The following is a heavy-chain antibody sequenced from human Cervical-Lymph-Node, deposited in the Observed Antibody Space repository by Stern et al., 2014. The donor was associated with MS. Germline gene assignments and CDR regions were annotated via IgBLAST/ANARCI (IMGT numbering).Heavy chain of an antibody. CDR3: AGDYGGNFGGSFDY. Sequence: EVQLVESGAEVKKPGESLKISCKGSGYSFTSYWIGWVRQMPGKGLEWMGIIYPGDSDTRYSPAFPGQVPISADTTISNSHLQWSSLKASDPAMYYCAGDYGGNFGGSFDYWGRGTLVTVSS. J-gene: IGHJ4*02. CDR2: IYPGDSDT. CDR1: GYSFTSYW. V-gene: IGHV5-51*03. D-gene: IGHD4-23*01.